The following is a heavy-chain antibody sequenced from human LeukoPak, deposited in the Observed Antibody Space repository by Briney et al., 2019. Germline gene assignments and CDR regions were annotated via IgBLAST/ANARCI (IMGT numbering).Heavy chain of an antibody. D-gene: IGHD4-23*01. Sequence: GGSLRLSCAASGFTFSSYWMLWVRRAPGKGLVWVSGINSDGSSISYADSVKGRFTISRDNAKNTLYLQMNSLRAEDTAVYYCAATIDYGGYDYWGQGTLVTVSS. J-gene: IGHJ4*02. CDR3: AATIDYGGYDY. CDR1: GFTFSSYW. V-gene: IGHV3-74*01. CDR2: INSDGSSI.